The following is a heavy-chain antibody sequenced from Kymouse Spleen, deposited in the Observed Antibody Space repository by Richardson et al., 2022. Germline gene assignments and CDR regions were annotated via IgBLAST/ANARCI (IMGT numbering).Heavy chain of an antibody. D-gene: IGHD6-19*01. CDR1: GGSVSSGSYY. Sequence: QVQLQESGPGLVKPSETLSLTCTVSGGSVSSGSYYWSWIRQPPGKGLEWIGYIYYSGSTNYNPSLKSRVTISVDTSKNQFSLKLSSVTAADTAVYYCAREGVAGTMDYWGQGTLVTVSS. V-gene: IGHV4-61*01. J-gene: IGHJ4*02. CDR3: AREGVAGTMDY. CDR2: IYYSGST.